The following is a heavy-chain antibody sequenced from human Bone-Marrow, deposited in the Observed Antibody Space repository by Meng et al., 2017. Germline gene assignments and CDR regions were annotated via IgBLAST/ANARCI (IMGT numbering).Heavy chain of an antibody. CDR3: AREHFPAVVVAGTRPDGSDY. Sequence: ASVKVSCKASGYTFTSYYMHWVRQAPGQGLEWMGIINPSGGSTSYAQKFQGRVTMTRDKSTSTVYMELSSLRSEDTAVYYCAREHFPAVVVAGTRPDGSDYWGQRTLVTVSS. CDR2: INPSGGST. J-gene: IGHJ4*02. D-gene: IGHD2-15*01. CDR1: GYTFTSYY. V-gene: IGHV1-46*01.